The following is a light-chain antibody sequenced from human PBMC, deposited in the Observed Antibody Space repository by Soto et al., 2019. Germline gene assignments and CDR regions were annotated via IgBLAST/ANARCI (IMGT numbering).Light chain of an antibody. CDR2: EVN. V-gene: IGLV2-14*03. CDR1: SSDVGAYIY. J-gene: IGLJ1*01. Sequence: QSVLTQPASVSGSPGQSITISCGGTSSDVGAYIYVSWYQQFPGKAPKLIIYEVNNRPSGVSDRFSGSKSDTTAYLTISGLQAEDDADYYCSSYSDSDTKVSGTGTKVTVL. CDR3: SSYSDSDTKV.